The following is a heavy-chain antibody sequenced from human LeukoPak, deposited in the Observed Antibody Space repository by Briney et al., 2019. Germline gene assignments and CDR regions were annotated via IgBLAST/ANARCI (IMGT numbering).Heavy chain of an antibody. V-gene: IGHV4-59*01. CDR3: ARAPRRFGGLLQSGFDP. CDR2: IYYSGST. D-gene: IGHD3-10*01. J-gene: IGHJ5*02. CDR1: GGSISSYY. Sequence: PSETLSLTCTVSGGSISSYYWSWIRQPPGKGLEWIGYIYYSGSTNYNPSLKSRVTISVDTSKNQFSLKLSSVTAADTAVYYCARAPRRFGGLLQSGFDPWGQGTLVTVSS.